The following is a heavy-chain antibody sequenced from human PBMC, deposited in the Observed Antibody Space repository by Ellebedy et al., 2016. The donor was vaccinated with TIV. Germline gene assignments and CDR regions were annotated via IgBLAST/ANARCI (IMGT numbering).Heavy chain of an antibody. CDR2: INSDGRRT. Sequence: GESLKIPCAASGFTFNIYRMHWVRQVPGKGLVLVSRINSDGRRTSYADFVKGRFTISRDNSKNTLYLHMNDLRVEDTAVYYCARDRRGLGVWGQGTTVTVSS. J-gene: IGHJ6*02. CDR3: ARDRRGLGV. V-gene: IGHV3-74*01. CDR1: GFTFNIYR.